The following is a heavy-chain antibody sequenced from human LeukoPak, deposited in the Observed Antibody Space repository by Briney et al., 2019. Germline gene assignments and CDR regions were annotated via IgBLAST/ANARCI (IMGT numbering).Heavy chain of an antibody. CDR2: IIPIFGTA. D-gene: IGHD3-22*01. CDR1: GGTFSSYA. J-gene: IGHJ3*02. V-gene: IGHV1-69*13. Sequence: SVKVSCKASGGTFSSYAISWVRQAPGQGLKWMGGIIPIFGTANYAQKFQGRVTITADESTSTAYMELSSLRSEDTAVYYCARAHYDSLDAFDIWGQGTMVTVSS. CDR3: ARAHYDSLDAFDI.